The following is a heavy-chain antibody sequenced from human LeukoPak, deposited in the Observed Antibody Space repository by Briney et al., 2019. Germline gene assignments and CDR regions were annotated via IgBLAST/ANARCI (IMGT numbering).Heavy chain of an antibody. D-gene: IGHD3-10*01. J-gene: IGHJ4*02. Sequence: ASVKVSCKASGYTFTSYGFSWVRQAPGQGLEWVGWISAQDGNTKYVQKLQGRVTMTTDTSTRTAYVELRSLRSDDTAVYYCVRDAYGSGKGYFDYWGQGTLVTVSS. CDR3: VRDAYGSGKGYFDY. V-gene: IGHV1-18*01. CDR2: ISAQDGNT. CDR1: GYTFTSYG.